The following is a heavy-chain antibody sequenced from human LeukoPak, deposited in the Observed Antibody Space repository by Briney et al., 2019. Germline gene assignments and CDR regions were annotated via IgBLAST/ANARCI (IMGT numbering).Heavy chain of an antibody. CDR3: VGYCSGGNCPNAFDI. J-gene: IGHJ3*02. D-gene: IGHD2-15*01. CDR2: IKSKTDGGTT. Sequence: PGGYLRLSCAASGFTFSNAWMSWVRQAPGNGLEWLGRIKSKTDGGTTDYAAPVKGRFTISRDDSKNTLYLQMNSLKTEDTAVYYCVGYCSGGNCPNAFDIWGQGTMVTVSS. V-gene: IGHV3-15*01. CDR1: GFTFSNAW.